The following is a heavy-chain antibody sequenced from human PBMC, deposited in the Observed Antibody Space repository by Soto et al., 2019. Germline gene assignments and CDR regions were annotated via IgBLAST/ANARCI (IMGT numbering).Heavy chain of an antibody. CDR3: ARAQWLGPFDY. Sequence: GGSLRLSCAASGFTVSSNYMSWVRQAPGKGLEWVSVIYSGGSTYYADSVKGRFTISRDNSKNTLYLQMNSLRAEDTAVYYCARAQWLGPFDYWGQGTLVTVSS. CDR2: IYSGGST. D-gene: IGHD6-19*01. V-gene: IGHV3-53*01. CDR1: GFTVSSNY. J-gene: IGHJ4*02.